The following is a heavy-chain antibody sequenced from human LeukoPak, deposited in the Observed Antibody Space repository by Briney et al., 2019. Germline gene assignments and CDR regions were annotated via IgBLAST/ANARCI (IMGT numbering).Heavy chain of an antibody. J-gene: IGHJ4*02. CDR2: IYYSGST. V-gene: IGHV4-59*12. CDR3: ARAAARRSLQV. Sequence: PSETLSLTCTVSGGSISSYYWSWIRQPPGKGLEWIGYIYYSGSTNYNPSLKSRVTISVDTSKNQFSLKLSSVTAADTAVYYCARAAARRSLQVWGQGTLVTVSS. D-gene: IGHD6-25*01. CDR1: GGSISSYY.